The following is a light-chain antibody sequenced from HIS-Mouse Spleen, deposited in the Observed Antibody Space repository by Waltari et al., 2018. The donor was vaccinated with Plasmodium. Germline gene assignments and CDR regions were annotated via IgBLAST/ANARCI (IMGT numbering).Light chain of an antibody. Sequence: QSALTQPASVSGSPGQSITISCTGTSSDVGSYNLVSWYQQHPGKAPKLRIYEGSKRPSGVSNRFSGSKAGNTASLTISGRQAEDEADYYCCSYAGSSTFVFGGGTKLTVL. CDR3: CSYAGSSTFV. CDR1: SSDVGSYNL. CDR2: EGS. V-gene: IGLV2-23*03. J-gene: IGLJ3*02.